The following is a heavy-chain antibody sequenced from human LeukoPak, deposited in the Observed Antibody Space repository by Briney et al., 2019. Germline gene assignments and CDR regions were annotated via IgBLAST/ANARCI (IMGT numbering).Heavy chain of an antibody. CDR3: AKDSIAFDP. J-gene: IGHJ5*02. CDR1: GFTFSSYG. CDR2: ILYDGSNK. D-gene: IGHD2/OR15-2a*01. V-gene: IGHV3-30*18. Sequence: GGSLRLSCAASGFTFSSYGMHWVRQAPGKGLEWVAVILYDGSNKYYADSVKGRFTISRDNSKNTLYLQMNSLRAEDTAVYYCAKDSIAFDPWGQGTLVTVSS.